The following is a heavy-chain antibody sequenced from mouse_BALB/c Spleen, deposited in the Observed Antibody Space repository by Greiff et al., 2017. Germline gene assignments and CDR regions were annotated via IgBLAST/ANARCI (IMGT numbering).Heavy chain of an antibody. Sequence: EVQLQESGPGLVKPSQSLSLTCTATGYSITSDYAWNWIRQFPGNKLEWMGYISYSGSTSYNPYLKSRISITRDTSKNQFFLQLNSVTTEDTATYYCARNGCPGFDVWGAGTTVTVSS. J-gene: IGHJ1*01. V-gene: IGHV3-2*02. CDR3: ARNGCPGFDV. CDR2: ISYSGST. D-gene: IGHD2-2*01. CDR1: GYSITSDYA.